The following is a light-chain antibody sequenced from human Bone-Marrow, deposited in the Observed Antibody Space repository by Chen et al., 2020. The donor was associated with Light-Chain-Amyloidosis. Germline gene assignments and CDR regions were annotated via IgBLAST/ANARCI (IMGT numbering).Light chain of an antibody. J-gene: IGLJ1*01. Sequence: QSVLTQPPSVSCAPGPRVTISCTGSSSNIGAGYDVHWYQQLPGTAPKVLIYGNSNRPSGVPDRFSGSKSGTSASLAITGLQAEDEADYYCQSYDSSLSGYVFGTGTKVTVL. CDR1: SSNIGAGYD. CDR3: QSYDSSLSGYV. CDR2: GNS. V-gene: IGLV1-40*01.